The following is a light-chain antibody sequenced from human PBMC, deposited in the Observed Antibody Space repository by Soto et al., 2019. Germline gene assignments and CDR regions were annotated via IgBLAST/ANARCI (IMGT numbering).Light chain of an antibody. CDR3: SPYTSSSTYV. CDR1: SSDFGTHNY. Sequence: QSALTQPASVSGSPGQSITISCTGTSSDFGTHNYVSWYQLHPGKAPKLMVYEVSNRPSGVSNRFSGSKSGNTASLTISGLQAEDEADYHCSPYTSSSTYVFGTGTKLTVL. J-gene: IGLJ1*01. V-gene: IGLV2-14*01. CDR2: EVS.